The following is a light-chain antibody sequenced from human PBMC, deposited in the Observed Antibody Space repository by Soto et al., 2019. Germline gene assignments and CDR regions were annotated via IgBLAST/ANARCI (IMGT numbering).Light chain of an antibody. V-gene: IGKV1-39*01. J-gene: IGKJ1*01. CDR3: QQSYSTPRT. Sequence: DIQMTQSPSSLSASVGDRVTITCRASRTISSYLNWYQQKPGKAPKLLIFAASSLQSGVPPRFSGSGSGTDFTLTISSLQPEDFATYYCQQSYSTPRTFGQGTKVEIK. CDR1: RTISSY. CDR2: AAS.